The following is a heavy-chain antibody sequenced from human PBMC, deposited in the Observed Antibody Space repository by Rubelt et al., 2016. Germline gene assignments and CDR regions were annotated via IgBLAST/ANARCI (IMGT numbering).Heavy chain of an antibody. J-gene: IGHJ4*02. V-gene: IGHV1-18*01. D-gene: IGHD2-2*01. CDR3: ARAVRVGSSRAPDY. CDR1: GYTFTSYG. Sequence: QVQLVQSGAEVKKPGASVKVSCKASGYTFTSYGISWVRQAPGQGLEWMGWISAYNGNTKYGRRLRGRCAMTPDTSTITFDVELRSRRSDETAVDYCARAVRVGSSRAPDYWGQGTLVTVSS. CDR2: ISAYNGNT.